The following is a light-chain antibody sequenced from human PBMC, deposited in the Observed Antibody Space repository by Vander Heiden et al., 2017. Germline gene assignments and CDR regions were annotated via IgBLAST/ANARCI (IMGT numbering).Light chain of an antibody. Sequence: SYELTQPPSVSVSPGQTASITCSGDKLGDKYACWYQQKTGQSPVLVIYQDSKRPSGIPERFSGSNSGNTATLTISGTQAMDEADYYCQAWDSDVVFGGGTKLTVL. J-gene: IGLJ2*01. CDR1: KLGDKY. V-gene: IGLV3-1*01. CDR2: QDS. CDR3: QAWDSDVV.